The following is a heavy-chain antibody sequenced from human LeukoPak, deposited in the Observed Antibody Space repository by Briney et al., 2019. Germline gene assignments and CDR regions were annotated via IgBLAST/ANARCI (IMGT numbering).Heavy chain of an antibody. Sequence: KPSETLSLTCTVSGGSISSYYWSWIRQPPGKGLEYIGYIYNSGTTNYNPSLRSRVTMSVDTSKNQFSLRLSSVTAADTAVYYCARGGKCANGVCPVPTDYWGQGTLVTVSS. CDR3: ARGGKCANGVCPVPTDY. CDR2: IYNSGTT. D-gene: IGHD2-8*01. V-gene: IGHV4-59*01. J-gene: IGHJ4*02. CDR1: GGSISSYY.